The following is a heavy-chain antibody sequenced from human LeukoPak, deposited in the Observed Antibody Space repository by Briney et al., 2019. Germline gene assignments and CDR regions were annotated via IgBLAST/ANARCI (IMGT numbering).Heavy chain of an antibody. D-gene: IGHD3-22*01. J-gene: IGHJ4*02. CDR3: AQEVSDSSGYYSDY. CDR2: ISAYNGNT. Sequence: EASVKVSCKASGYTFTSYGISWVGQAPGQGLEWMGWISAYNGNTNYAQKLQGRVTMTTDTSTSTAYMELRSLRSDDTAVYYCAQEVSDSSGYYSDYWGQGTLVTVSS. V-gene: IGHV1-18*01. CDR1: GYTFTSYG.